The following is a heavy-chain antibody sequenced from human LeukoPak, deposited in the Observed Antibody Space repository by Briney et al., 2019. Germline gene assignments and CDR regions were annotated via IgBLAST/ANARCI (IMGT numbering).Heavy chain of an antibody. V-gene: IGHV4-38-2*02. CDR2: IYPTGTT. Sequence: YPSETLSLTCTVSGYSISGGYYWGWIRQPPGKGLEWIGNIYPTGTTYYNPSLKSRVTISIDTSKNQFSLKLSSVTAADTAVYYCARDFKDDTVVVPAADYWGQGTLVTASS. J-gene: IGHJ4*02. CDR3: ARDFKDDTVVVPAADY. CDR1: GYSISGGYY. D-gene: IGHD2-2*01.